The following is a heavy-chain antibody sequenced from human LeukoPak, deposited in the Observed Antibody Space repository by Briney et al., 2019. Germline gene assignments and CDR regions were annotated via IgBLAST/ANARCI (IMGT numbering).Heavy chain of an antibody. D-gene: IGHD2/OR15-2a*01. CDR2: IYSNGFT. Sequence: SETLSLTCTVSNDSIMSYYWSWIRQPAGKGLEWIGRIYSNGFTSYKPSLESRVSMSVDTSKNQITLKLTSVTAADTAVYYCARQYGPSFDFWGQGILVTVSS. V-gene: IGHV4-4*07. J-gene: IGHJ4*02. CDR1: NDSIMSYY. CDR3: ARQYGPSFDF.